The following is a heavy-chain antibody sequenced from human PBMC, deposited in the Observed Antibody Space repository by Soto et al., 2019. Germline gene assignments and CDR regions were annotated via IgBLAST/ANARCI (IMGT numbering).Heavy chain of an antibody. J-gene: IGHJ4*02. V-gene: IGHV3-48*03. CDR1: VFSFSSFA. CDR2: ISDDGASI. D-gene: IGHD5-18*01. CDR3: ARENSVQAWLHHFDH. Sequence: GSLRLSCEGSVFSFSSFAMNWVRQAPGRGLEWVSYISDDGASIYYADSLKGRFTISRDNAKNSLSLQMNNLRAEDTAVYYCARENSVQAWLHHFDHWGLGTLVTVSS.